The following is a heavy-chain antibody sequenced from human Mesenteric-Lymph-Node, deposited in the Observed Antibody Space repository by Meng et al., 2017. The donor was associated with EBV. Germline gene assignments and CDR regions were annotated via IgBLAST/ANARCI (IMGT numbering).Heavy chain of an antibody. CDR2: MSQSGNT. V-gene: IGHV4-34*01. CDR3: ARGAIFGIVITYFDY. CDR1: GESVSGHY. D-gene: IGHD3-3*02. J-gene: IGHJ4*02. Sequence: QGELQEVGLVVSERCEVLPLRCLVNGESVSGHYWSWIHQPPGQGLEWIGEMSQSGNTTDNPTLKGRVTISVDRSTNQFSLKMASVTAADTAVYYCARGAIFGIVITYFDYWGQGTLVTVSS.